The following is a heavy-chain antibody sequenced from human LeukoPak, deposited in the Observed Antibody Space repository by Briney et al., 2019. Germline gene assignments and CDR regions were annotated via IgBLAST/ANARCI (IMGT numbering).Heavy chain of an antibody. CDR3: ARGVAAAGTIWFDP. V-gene: IGHV4-61*02. CDR2: IYTSGST. D-gene: IGHD6-13*01. CDR1: GGSISSGSYY. Sequence: PSETLSLTCTVSGGSISSGSYYWSWIRQPAGKGLEWIGRIYTSGSTNYNPSLKSRVTISVDTSKNQFSLKLNSVTAADTAVYYCARGVAAAGTIWFDPWGQGTLVTVSS. J-gene: IGHJ5*02.